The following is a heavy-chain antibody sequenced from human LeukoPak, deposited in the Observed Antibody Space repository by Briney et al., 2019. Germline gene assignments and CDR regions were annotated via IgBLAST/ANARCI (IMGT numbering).Heavy chain of an antibody. J-gene: IGHJ4*02. Sequence: EASVTVSCKASGYTFTSYDINWVRQAPGRGLEWMGRIIPILGIANYAQKFQGRVTITAGKSTSTAYMELSSLRSEDTAVYYCAAEPYSSSWYMSIRDWGQGTLVTVSS. CDR1: GYTFTSYD. CDR2: IIPILGIA. CDR3: AAEPYSSSWYMSIRD. D-gene: IGHD6-13*01. V-gene: IGHV1-69*04.